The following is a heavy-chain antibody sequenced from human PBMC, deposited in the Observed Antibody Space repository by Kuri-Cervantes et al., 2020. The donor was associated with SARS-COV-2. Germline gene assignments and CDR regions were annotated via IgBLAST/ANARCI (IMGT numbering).Heavy chain of an antibody. V-gene: IGHV3-11*04. D-gene: IGHD6-13*01. CDR2: ISSSGSII. CDR3: ARDMFQQLVEVAAFDI. Sequence: GESLKISCAASGFTFSDYYMSWIRQAPGKGLEWVSYISSSGSIIYYADSVKGRFTISRDNAKNSLYLQMNSLRAEDTAVYYCARDMFQQLVEVAAFDIWGQGTMVTVSS. J-gene: IGHJ3*02. CDR1: GFTFSDYY.